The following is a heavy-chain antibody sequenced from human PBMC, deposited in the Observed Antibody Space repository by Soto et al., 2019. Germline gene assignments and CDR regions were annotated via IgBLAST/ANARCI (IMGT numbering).Heavy chain of an antibody. D-gene: IGHD3-3*01. CDR1: GYTFTSYG. J-gene: IGHJ5*02. CDR2: INAANGDT. V-gene: IGHV1-3*01. CDR3: ASGHHSTIFGVVIIRGWFDH. Sequence: ASVKVSCKASGYTFTSYGIHWVRQAPGQRLEWMGWINAANGDTKYSPKFQGRVTITRDTSASTAYMELSSLRSQDTAVYYSASGHHSTIFGVVIIRGWFDHWGHGAMVTVCS.